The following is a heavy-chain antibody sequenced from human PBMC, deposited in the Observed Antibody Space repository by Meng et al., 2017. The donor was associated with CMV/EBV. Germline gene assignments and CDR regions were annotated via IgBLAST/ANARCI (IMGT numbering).Heavy chain of an antibody. CDR3: AKENFKSSSAYYYYDMDV. CDR2: IWYDGSNK. CDR1: GFTFSSYG. D-gene: IGHD3-10*01. Sequence: SLKISCAASGFTFSSYGMHWVRQTPGKGLEWVAVIWYDGSNKYYADSVKGRFTISRDNSKNTLYLQMNSLRAEDTAVYYCAKENFKSSSAYYYYDMDVWGQGTTVTVSS. V-gene: IGHV3-33*06. J-gene: IGHJ6*02.